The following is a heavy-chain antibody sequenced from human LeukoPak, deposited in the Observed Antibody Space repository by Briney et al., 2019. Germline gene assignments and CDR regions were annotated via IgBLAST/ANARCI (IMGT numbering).Heavy chain of an antibody. J-gene: IGHJ4*02. CDR1: GGTLSNYA. Sequence: GASVKVSCKASGGTLSNYAINWGRQAPGQGVKWIGRISPIFVTASSTQRFQGRVTITADESTSTAYMELSSLRSDDTAVYYCARDFVWFGESSPAAYWGQGTLITVSS. D-gene: IGHD3-10*01. CDR3: ARDFVWFGESSPAAY. V-gene: IGHV1-69*13. CDR2: ISPIFVTA.